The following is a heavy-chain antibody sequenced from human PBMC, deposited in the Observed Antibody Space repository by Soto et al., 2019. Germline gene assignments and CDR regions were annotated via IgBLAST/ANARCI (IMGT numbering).Heavy chain of an antibody. CDR2: ISAYNGNR. Sequence: QVQLVQSGAEVKKPGASVKVSCKASGYTFISYGISWMRQAPGQGLEWMGWISAYNGNRNYPQKLEGRVTMTTDTSTSTGYMELRSLRSDDTAVYYGARDEPLEMATTRLDYWGQGTLVTVSS. CDR3: ARDEPLEMATTRLDY. J-gene: IGHJ4*02. V-gene: IGHV1-18*01. D-gene: IGHD1-1*01. CDR1: GYTFISYG.